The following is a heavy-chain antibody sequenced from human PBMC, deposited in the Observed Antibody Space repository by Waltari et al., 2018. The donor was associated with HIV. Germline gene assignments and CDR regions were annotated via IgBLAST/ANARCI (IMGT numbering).Heavy chain of an antibody. Sequence: QVQLQESGPGLVKPSETLSLTCTVSGGPIRSHYWRWIRQPPATVLEWIGYIYHSGSTNHNPSLMSRVTIAVDTSNNEFSLKRSSVTAADTAVYYCARGAALDYWGQGTLITGSS. J-gene: IGHJ4*02. D-gene: IGHD6-6*01. V-gene: IGHV4-59*11. CDR2: IYHSGST. CDR3: ARGAALDY. CDR1: GGPIRSHY.